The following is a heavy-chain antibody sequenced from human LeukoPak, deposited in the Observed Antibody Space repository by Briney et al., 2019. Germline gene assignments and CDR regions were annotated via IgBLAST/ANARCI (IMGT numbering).Heavy chain of an antibody. CDR2: IYSGGST. V-gene: IGHV3-66*01. Sequence: GGSLRLSCAASGFTASSNYMSWVRQDPGKGLEWVSVIYSGGSTYYADSVKGRFTISRDNSKNTLYLQMNSLRAEDTAVYYCASVFGSGPHAAFDIWGQGTMVTFSS. CDR1: GFTASSNY. D-gene: IGHD3-10*01. CDR3: ASVFGSGPHAAFDI. J-gene: IGHJ3*02.